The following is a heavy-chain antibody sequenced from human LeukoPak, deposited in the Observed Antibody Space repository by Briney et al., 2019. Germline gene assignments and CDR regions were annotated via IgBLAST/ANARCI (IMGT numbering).Heavy chain of an antibody. CDR3: ARDHYGSGSYYKDKGRFDY. J-gene: IGHJ4*02. D-gene: IGHD3-10*01. Sequence: GASVKVSCKASGYTFTGYYMHWVRQAPGQGLEWMGWINPNSGGTNYAQKFQGRVTMTRDTSISTAYMELSRLRSDDTAVYYCARDHYGSGSYYKDKGRFDYWGQGTLVTVSS. V-gene: IGHV1-2*02. CDR2: INPNSGGT. CDR1: GYTFTGYY.